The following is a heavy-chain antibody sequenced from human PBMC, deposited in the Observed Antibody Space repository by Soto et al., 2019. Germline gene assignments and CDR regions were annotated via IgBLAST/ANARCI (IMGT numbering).Heavy chain of an antibody. Sequence: QVQLVESGGGVVQPGRSLRLSCAASGFTFSSFAMHWVRQAPGKGLEWVTLIWYDGSNKYYADSVKGRFTISRDNSKNTLFLQMNSLRAEDTAVYYCARRDYADGDYWGQGTLVTVSS. D-gene: IGHD4-17*01. CDR2: IWYDGSNK. CDR1: GFTFSSFA. CDR3: ARRDYADGDY. J-gene: IGHJ4*02. V-gene: IGHV3-33*01.